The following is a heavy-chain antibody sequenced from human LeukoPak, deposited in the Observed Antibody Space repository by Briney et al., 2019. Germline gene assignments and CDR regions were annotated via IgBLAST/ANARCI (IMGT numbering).Heavy chain of an antibody. CDR3: ARHRSGWLQSSFDY. Sequence: PSETLSLTCSVSGYSITSGYHWTWIRQPPGKGLEWIGNIYHSGSTYKNPALKSRVTISVDTSKNQFSLKLSSVTAADTAVYYCARHRSGWLQSSFDYWGQGTLVTVSS. CDR2: IYHSGST. CDR1: GYSITSGYH. V-gene: IGHV4-38-2*02. D-gene: IGHD5-24*01. J-gene: IGHJ4*02.